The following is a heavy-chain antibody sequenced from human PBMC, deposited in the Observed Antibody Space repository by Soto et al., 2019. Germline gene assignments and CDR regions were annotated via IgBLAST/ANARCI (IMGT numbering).Heavy chain of an antibody. CDR1: GESFSGYS. V-gene: IGHV4-34*01. CDR2: ISHSGST. CDR3: AVLHRYYGMDV. Sequence: SETMSLTCAVYGESFSGYSWTWILQPPGKGLEWIGEISHSGSTNYNSSLKSRVTISVDTSTKQFSLKLSSVTAADTAVYYCAVLHRYYGMDVWGQGTTVTVSS. J-gene: IGHJ6*02.